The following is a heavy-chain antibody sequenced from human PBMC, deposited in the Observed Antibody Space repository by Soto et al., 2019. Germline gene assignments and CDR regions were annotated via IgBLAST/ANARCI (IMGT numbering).Heavy chain of an antibody. V-gene: IGHV3-30-3*01. D-gene: IGHD4-17*01. CDR1: GFTFSSYA. Sequence: QVQLVESGGGVVQPGRSLRLSCAASGFTFSSYAMHWVRQAPGKGLEWVAVISYDGSNKYYADSVKGRFTISRDNSKNTLYLQMNSLRAEDTAVYYCARDCGDYCFDYWGQGTLVTVSS. CDR3: ARDCGDYCFDY. J-gene: IGHJ4*02. CDR2: ISYDGSNK.